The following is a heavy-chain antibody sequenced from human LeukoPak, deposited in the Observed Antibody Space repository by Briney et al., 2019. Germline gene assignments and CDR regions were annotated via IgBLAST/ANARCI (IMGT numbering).Heavy chain of an antibody. D-gene: IGHD3-10*01. Sequence: SETLSLTCTVSGGSISSGSYYWSWIRQPAGKGLEWIGRIYTSGSTNYNPSLKSRVTISVDTSKNQFSLKLSSVTAADTAVYYCARAHALWLNTGIYYYMDVWGKGTTVTVSS. J-gene: IGHJ6*03. V-gene: IGHV4-61*02. CDR3: ARAHALWLNTGIYYYMDV. CDR1: GGSISSGSYY. CDR2: IYTSGST.